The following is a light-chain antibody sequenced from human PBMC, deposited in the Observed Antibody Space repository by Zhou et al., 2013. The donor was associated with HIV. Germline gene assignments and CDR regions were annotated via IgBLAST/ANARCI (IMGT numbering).Light chain of an antibody. Sequence: EIVMTQSPATLSVSPGERATLSCRASQSVSSNLAWYQQKPGQAPRLLIYGASTRATGIPARFSGSGSGTEFTLTISSMQSEDFAVYYCQSGFTFGGGTKVEIK. CDR1: QSVSSN. CDR2: GAS. J-gene: IGKJ4*01. CDR3: QSGFT. V-gene: IGKV3-15*01.